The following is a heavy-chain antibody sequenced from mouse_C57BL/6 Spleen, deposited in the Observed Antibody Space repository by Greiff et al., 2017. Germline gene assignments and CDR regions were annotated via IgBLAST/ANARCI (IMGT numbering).Heavy chain of an antibody. CDR2: IDPSDSYT. J-gene: IGHJ4*01. D-gene: IGHD3-2*01. CDR3: ERWGYRQPSDYAMDY. V-gene: IGHV1-50*01. CDR1: GYTFTSYW. Sequence: QVQLQQPGAELVKPGASVKLSCKASGYTFTSYWMQWVKQRPGQGLEWIGEIDPSDSYTNYNQKFKGKATLTVDTSSSTAYMQLSSLTSEDSAVYYCERWGYRQPSDYAMDYWGQGTSVTVSS.